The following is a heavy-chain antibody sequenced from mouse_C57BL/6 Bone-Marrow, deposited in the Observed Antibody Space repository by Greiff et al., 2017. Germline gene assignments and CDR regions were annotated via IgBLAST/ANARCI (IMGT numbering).Heavy chain of an antibody. CDR2: IDPENGDT. D-gene: IGHD1-1*01. CDR3: TTITTVVYWYFDV. CDR1: GFNIKDDS. V-gene: IGHV14-4*01. J-gene: IGHJ1*03. Sequence: VQLQQSGAELVRPGASVKLSCTASGFNIKDDSMHWVKQRPEQGLEWIGWIDPENGDTEYASKFKGKATITADTSSNTAYLQLSRLTSEDTAVYYCTTITTVVYWYFDVWGTGTTVTVSS.